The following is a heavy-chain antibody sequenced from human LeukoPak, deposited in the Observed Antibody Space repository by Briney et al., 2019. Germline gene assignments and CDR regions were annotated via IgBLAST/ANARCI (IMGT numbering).Heavy chain of an antibody. CDR2: ISYDGSNK. Sequence: GRSLRLSCAASGFTFNSFGMHWVRQAPGKGPEWVAVISYDGSNKYFADSVKGRFTISRDNSKNTLYLQMNSLRAEDTAVYYCAKDYDSSGWAAFDIWGQGTMVTVSS. CDR3: AKDYDSSGWAAFDI. V-gene: IGHV3-30*18. CDR1: GFTFNSFG. J-gene: IGHJ3*02. D-gene: IGHD3-22*01.